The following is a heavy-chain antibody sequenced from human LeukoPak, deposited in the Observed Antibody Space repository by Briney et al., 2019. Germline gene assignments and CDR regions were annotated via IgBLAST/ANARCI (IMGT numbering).Heavy chain of an antibody. V-gene: IGHV4-59*01. D-gene: IGHD3-3*01. CDR3: ARGVTIFGVVTPRYYYYMDV. Sequence: SETLSLTCTVSGGSISSYYWSWIRQPSGKGLEWIGYIYYSGSTNYNPSLKSRVTISVDTSKNQFSLKLSSVTAADTAAYYCARGVTIFGVVTPRYYYYMDVWGKGTTVTVSS. J-gene: IGHJ6*03. CDR2: IYYSGST. CDR1: GGSISSYY.